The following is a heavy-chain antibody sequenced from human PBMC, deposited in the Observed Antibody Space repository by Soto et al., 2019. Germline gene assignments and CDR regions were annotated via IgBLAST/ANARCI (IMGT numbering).Heavy chain of an antibody. CDR3: ARGYGFGELSNFDY. D-gene: IGHD3-10*01. CDR1: GGTFNRYG. J-gene: IGHJ4*02. Sequence: SVKVSFKASGGTFNRYGISWVRQAPVQGLEWMGGFIPIFGTANYAQKFQGRVTITADESTSTAYMELSSLRSEDTAVYYCARGYGFGELSNFDYWGQGTLVTVSS. CDR2: FIPIFGTA. V-gene: IGHV1-69*13.